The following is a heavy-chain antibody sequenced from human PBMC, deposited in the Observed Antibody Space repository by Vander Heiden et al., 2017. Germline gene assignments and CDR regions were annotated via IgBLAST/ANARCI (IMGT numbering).Heavy chain of an antibody. CDR1: GYSFTSYW. V-gene: IGHV5-51*01. J-gene: IGHJ5*02. Sequence: EVQLVQSGAEVKKPGASLKTSCKGSGYSFTSYWIGWVGQMPGKGLEWMGIIYPGDSDTRYSPSFQGQVTISADKSISTAYLQWSSLKASDTAMYYCARHLPRQLGCSSTSCSWNWFDPWGQGTLVTVSS. CDR2: IYPGDSDT. D-gene: IGHD2-2*01. CDR3: ARHLPRQLGCSSTSCSWNWFDP.